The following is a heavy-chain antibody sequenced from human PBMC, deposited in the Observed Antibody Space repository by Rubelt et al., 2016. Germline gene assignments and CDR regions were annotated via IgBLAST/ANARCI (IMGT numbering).Heavy chain of an antibody. Sequence: GGGLVQPGGSLRLSCAASGFTFNNFAMSWVRQAPGKGLEWVAAINDDGAYTYYADSVQGRFTISRDNFRNTVTLQMDSLRVQDTAVYFCVKDTHTGTPQYFDFWGRGTLVSVSS. D-gene: IGHD1-26*01. V-gene: IGHV3-23*01. CDR3: VKDTHTGTPQYFDF. CDR1: GFTFNNFA. J-gene: IGHJ2*01. CDR2: INDDGAYT.